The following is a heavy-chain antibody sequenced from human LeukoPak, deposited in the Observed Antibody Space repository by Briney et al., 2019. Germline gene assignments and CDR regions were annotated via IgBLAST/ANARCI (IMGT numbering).Heavy chain of an antibody. V-gene: IGHV3-7*01. CDR1: GFTFSNTW. Sequence: PGGSLRLSCAASGFTFSNTWMAWVRHAPGRGLEWVANINQDGSTKHYVDSVKGRFTISRDNAKNSLYLQMNSLRAEDTAVYYCARDQSGSLDYWGQGTLVTVSS. CDR3: ARDQSGSLDY. J-gene: IGHJ4*02. CDR2: INQDGSTK. D-gene: IGHD1-26*01.